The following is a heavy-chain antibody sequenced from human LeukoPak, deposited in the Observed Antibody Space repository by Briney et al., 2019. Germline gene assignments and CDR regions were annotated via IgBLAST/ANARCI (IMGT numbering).Heavy chain of an antibody. D-gene: IGHD2-2*01. J-gene: IGHJ4*02. CDR3: ARGRGCSSTSCYESPSDY. CDR1: GCTFSSYA. Sequence: ASVKVSCKASGCTFSSYAISWVRQAPGQGLEWMGRIIPIFGTANYAQKFQGRVTITTDQSTSTAYMELSSLRSEDTAVYYCARGRGCSSTSCYESPSDYWGQGTLVTVSS. CDR2: IIPIFGTA. V-gene: IGHV1-69*05.